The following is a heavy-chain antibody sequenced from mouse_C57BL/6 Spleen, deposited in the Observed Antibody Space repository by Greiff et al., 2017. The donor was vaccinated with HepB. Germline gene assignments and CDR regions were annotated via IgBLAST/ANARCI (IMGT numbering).Heavy chain of an antibody. V-gene: IGHV1-55*01. Sequence: VQLQHPGAELVKPGASVKMSCKASGYTFTSYWITWVKQRPGQGLEWIGDIYPGSGSTNYNEKFKSKATLTVDTSSSTAYMQLSSLTSEDSAVYYYARGGTTVVEGYFDVWGTGTTVTVSS. CDR3: ARGGTTVVEGYFDV. D-gene: IGHD1-1*01. CDR1: GYTFTSYW. J-gene: IGHJ1*03. CDR2: IYPGSGST.